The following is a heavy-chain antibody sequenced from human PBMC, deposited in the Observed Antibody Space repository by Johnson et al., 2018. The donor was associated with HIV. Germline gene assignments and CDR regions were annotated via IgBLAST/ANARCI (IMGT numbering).Heavy chain of an antibody. D-gene: IGHD4-23*01. CDR3: AKPNGNAFDI. CDR2: PSVSGCST. V-gene: IGHV3-23*04. Sequence: VQLVESGGGLVQPGRSLRLSCAASGFTFISYAMSWVRQAPGKGLEWASSPSVSGCSTYSADSVKGRFTISRDNSKNTLYLQMKSLRAEDTAVYFCAKPNGNAFDIWGQGTMVTVSS. J-gene: IGHJ3*02. CDR1: GFTFISYA.